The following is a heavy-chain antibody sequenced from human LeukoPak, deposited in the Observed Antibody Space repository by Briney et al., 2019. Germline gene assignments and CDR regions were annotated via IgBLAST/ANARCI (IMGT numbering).Heavy chain of an antibody. J-gene: IGHJ4*02. CDR2: ISYHGTSK. CDR3: ARAGPNDHRFDY. V-gene: IGHV3-30-3*01. D-gene: IGHD1-1*01. CDR1: AFMLTNYA. Sequence: GGSLRLSCAASAFMLTNYAMHWVRQAPGKGLEWAAVISYHGTSKYYADSVKGRFTISRDISRNTLYLQMDSLRAEDTAVYYCARAGPNDHRFDYWGQGTLVTVSS.